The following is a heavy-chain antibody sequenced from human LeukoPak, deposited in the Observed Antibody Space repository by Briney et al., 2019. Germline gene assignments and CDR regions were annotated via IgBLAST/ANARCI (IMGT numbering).Heavy chain of an antibody. CDR2: IYPGDSDT. J-gene: IGHJ4*02. V-gene: IGHV5-51*01. D-gene: IGHD6-13*01. Sequence: PGESLKISCKGSGYSFTSYWIGWVRQMPGKGLEWMGIIYPGDSDTRYSPSFQGQVTISADKSISTAYLQWSSLKASDTAMYYCARLVGSSWYHEVLLGRDYWGQGTLVTVSS. CDR3: ARLVGSSWYHEVLLGRDY. CDR1: GYSFTSYW.